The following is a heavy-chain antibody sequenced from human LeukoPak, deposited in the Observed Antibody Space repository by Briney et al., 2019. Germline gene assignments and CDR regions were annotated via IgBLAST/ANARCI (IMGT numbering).Heavy chain of an antibody. CDR2: IRSKAYGGTT. D-gene: IGHD3-22*01. CDR3: TRDGRDYDSSGYGSFDY. CDR1: GFTFGDYA. J-gene: IGHJ4*02. V-gene: IGHV3-49*04. Sequence: GGSLRLSCTASGFTFGDYAMSWVRQAPGKGLEWVGFIRSKAYGGTTEYAASVKGRFTISRDDSKSIAYLQMNSLKTEDTAVYYCTRDGRDYDSSGYGSFDYWGQGTLVTVSS.